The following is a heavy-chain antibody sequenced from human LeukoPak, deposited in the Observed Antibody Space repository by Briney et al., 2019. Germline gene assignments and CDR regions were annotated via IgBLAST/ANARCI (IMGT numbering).Heavy chain of an antibody. V-gene: IGHV3-74*01. D-gene: IGHD6-13*01. CDR3: AREISGPLAAAGGYYYYYMDV. Sequence: GGSLRLSCAASGFTFSSYWMHWVRQAPGKGLVWVSRINSDGSSTSYADSVKGRFTISRDNAKNTLYLQMNSLRAEDTAGYYCAREISGPLAAAGGYYYYYMDVWGKGTTVTISS. CDR2: INSDGSST. J-gene: IGHJ6*03. CDR1: GFTFSSYW.